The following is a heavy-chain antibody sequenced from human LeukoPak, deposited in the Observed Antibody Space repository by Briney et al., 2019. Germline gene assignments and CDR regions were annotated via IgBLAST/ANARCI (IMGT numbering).Heavy chain of an antibody. CDR3: ARDRGARDIVVVPAAYRYFDY. CDR2: ISAYNGNT. Sequence: ASVKVSCKASGYTFTSYGISWVRQAPGQGLERMGWISAYNGNTNYAQKPQGRVTMTTDTSTSTAYMELRRLRSDDTAVYYCARDRGARDIVVVPAAYRYFDYWGQGTLVTVSS. J-gene: IGHJ4*02. V-gene: IGHV1-18*01. CDR1: GYTFTSYG. D-gene: IGHD2-2*01.